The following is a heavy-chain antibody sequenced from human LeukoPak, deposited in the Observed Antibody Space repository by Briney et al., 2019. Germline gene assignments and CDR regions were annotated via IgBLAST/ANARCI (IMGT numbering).Heavy chain of an antibody. D-gene: IGHD4-17*01. V-gene: IGHV4-4*07. Sequence: SETLSLTCTVSGGSISSYYWSRIRQPAGKGLEWIGRIYTSGSTNYNPSLKSRVTMSVDTSKNQFSLKLSSVTAADTAVYYCASLGHGDYSFEGDAFDIWGQGTMVTVSS. CDR2: IYTSGST. CDR1: GGSISSYY. J-gene: IGHJ3*02. CDR3: ASLGHGDYSFEGDAFDI.